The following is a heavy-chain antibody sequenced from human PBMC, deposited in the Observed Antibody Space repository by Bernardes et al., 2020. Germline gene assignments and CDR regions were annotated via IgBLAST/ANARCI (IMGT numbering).Heavy chain of an antibody. CDR3: ARGCITIAGTGYDRRSGLDV. Sequence: GGSLRLSCVASGFSFNTYWMTWVRQAPGEGLEWVAYIDRDGSEIDYLGSVKGRFSISRDNADNSLYLVMNSLRVEDTAVYYCARGCITIAGTGYDRRSGLDVWGQGTTVTVSS. J-gene: IGHJ6*02. CDR1: GFSFNTYW. V-gene: IGHV3-7*01. D-gene: IGHD3-9*01. CDR2: IDRDGSEI.